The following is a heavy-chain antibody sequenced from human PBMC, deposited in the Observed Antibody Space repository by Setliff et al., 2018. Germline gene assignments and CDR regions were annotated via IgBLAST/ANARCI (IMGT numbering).Heavy chain of an antibody. CDR2: ISSSGSTI. D-gene: IGHD3-10*01. V-gene: IGHV3-48*03. J-gene: IGHJ4*02. CDR3: ARGSGDIPFDY. Sequence: GPRRLSCTASGSTFGDYGMSWVRQAPGKGLEWVSNISSSGSTIYYADSVKGRFTISRDNAKNSLYLQMNSLRAEDTAVYYCARGSGDIPFDYWGQGTLVTVFS. CDR1: GSTFGDYG.